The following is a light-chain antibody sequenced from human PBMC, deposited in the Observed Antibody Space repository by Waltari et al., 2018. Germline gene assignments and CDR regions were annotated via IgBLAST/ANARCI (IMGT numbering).Light chain of an antibody. Sequence: QSALTQPDAVSGCPGQSITIPCTGTSSDVGGYNYVRWYQQHPGKAPKLMIYDVSKRPSGVSPRFSGSKSGNPASLTISGLQAEDEADYYCCSYAGRRTLVFGTGTKVTVL. J-gene: IGLJ1*01. CDR1: SSDVGGYNY. CDR3: CSYAGRRTLV. V-gene: IGLV2-23*02. CDR2: DVS.